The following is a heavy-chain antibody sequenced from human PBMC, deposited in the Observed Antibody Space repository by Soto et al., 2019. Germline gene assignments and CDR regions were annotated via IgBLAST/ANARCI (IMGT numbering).Heavy chain of an antibody. J-gene: IGHJ3*02. V-gene: IGHV4-59*08. Sequence: SETLSLTCTVSGGSITNYYWSWIRQPPGKGLEWIGYIYYSGRTSYNPSLKSRVTISVDTSNNQFSLKLNSVTAADTAIYYCAKTPMRAVVIDAFDMWGQGTKVTVSS. CDR3: AKTPMRAVVIDAFDM. CDR2: IYYSGRT. CDR1: GGSITNYY. D-gene: IGHD3-22*01.